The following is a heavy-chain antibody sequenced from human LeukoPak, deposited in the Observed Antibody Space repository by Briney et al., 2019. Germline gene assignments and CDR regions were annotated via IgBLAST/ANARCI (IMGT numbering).Heavy chain of an antibody. V-gene: IGHV3-7*04. D-gene: IGHD1-26*01. J-gene: IGHJ4*02. CDR2: IRQDGTEK. CDR3: AGGVGASHFDY. CDR1: GFTFSTYW. Sequence: GGSLRLSCAASGFTFSTYWMSWVRQAPGKGLEWVAIIRQDGTEKYYVDSVKGRFTISRDNAENSLCLQMNSLRAEDTAVYYCAGGVGASHFDYWGQGTLVTVSS.